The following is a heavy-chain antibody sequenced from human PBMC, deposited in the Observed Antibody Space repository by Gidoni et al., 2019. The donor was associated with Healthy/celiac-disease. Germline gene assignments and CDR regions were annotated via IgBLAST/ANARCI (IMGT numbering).Heavy chain of an antibody. J-gene: IGHJ4*02. Sequence: EVQLVESGGGLVQPGGSLKLSCAASGFSFSGSALPWVRQASGKGLEWVGRIRSKANSYATAYAASVKGRFTISRDDSKNTAYLQMNSLKTEDTAVYYCTSKGLGELSSSRNYYFDYWGQGTLVTVSS. CDR2: IRSKANSYAT. D-gene: IGHD3-16*02. CDR3: TSKGLGELSSSRNYYFDY. V-gene: IGHV3-73*02. CDR1: GFSFSGSA.